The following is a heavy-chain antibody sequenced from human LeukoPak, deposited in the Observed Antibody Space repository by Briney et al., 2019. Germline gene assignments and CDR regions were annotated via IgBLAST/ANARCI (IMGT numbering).Heavy chain of an antibody. J-gene: IGHJ5*02. CDR1: GGSFSGYF. V-gene: IGHV4-34*01. Sequence: SETLSLTCAVYGGSFSGYFWSWIRQPPGKGLEWIGEVNHSGSTNYNPSLKSRVTISVDTSKTQFSLKLSSVTAADTAVYYSARGPLHYSSSWYHNWFDPWGQGTLVTVSS. D-gene: IGHD6-13*01. CDR3: ARGPLHYSSSWYHNWFDP. CDR2: VNHSGST.